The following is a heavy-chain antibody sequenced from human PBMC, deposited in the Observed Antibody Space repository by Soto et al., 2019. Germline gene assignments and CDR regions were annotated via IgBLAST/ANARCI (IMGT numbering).Heavy chain of an antibody. CDR2: IYYSGST. V-gene: IGHV4-59*01. D-gene: IGHD4-4*01. CDR3: ARAKSNYQTFDH. Sequence: QVQLQESGPGLVKPSETLSLTCTVSGDSMSSYYWSWIRQPPGKGLEWIGYIYYSGSTTYNPSLRSRVTMSVDTSKNQFSLRLSSVTAADTAVYYYARAKSNYQTFDHWGQGSQVTVSS. CDR1: GDSMSSYY. J-gene: IGHJ4*02.